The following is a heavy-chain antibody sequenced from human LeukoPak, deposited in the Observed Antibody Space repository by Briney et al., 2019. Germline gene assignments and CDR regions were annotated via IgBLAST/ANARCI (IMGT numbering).Heavy chain of an antibody. CDR1: GGSFSSYY. CDR2: IYYSGST. Sequence: PSETLSLTCAVYGGSFSSYYWGWIRQPPGKGLEWIGSIYYSGSTYYNPSLKSRVTISVDTSKNQFSLKLSSVTAADTAVYYCARHGITIFGGGFNWFDPWGQGTLVTVSS. CDR3: ARHGITIFGGGFNWFDP. J-gene: IGHJ5*02. D-gene: IGHD3-3*01. V-gene: IGHV4-39*01.